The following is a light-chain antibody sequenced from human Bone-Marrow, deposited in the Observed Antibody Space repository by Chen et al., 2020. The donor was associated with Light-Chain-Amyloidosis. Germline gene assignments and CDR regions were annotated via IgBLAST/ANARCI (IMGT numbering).Light chain of an antibody. CDR1: QDIRNY. CDR3: QQLTSYPRT. J-gene: IGKJ1*01. Sequence: DIQLTQSPSFLSASVGDRVTITCRASQDIRNYLAWYQQKPGKAPNLLIYGASTLQSGVPSRFSGSGTGTEFTLTISCLQPEDFATYYCQQLTSYPRTFDQGTKVEIK. V-gene: IGKV1-9*01. CDR2: GAS.